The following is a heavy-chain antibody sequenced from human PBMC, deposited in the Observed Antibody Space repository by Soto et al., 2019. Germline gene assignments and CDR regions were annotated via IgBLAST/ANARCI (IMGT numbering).Heavy chain of an antibody. CDR2: INWDGGST. CDR3: VKDRNTVIGNYYFDY. D-gene: IGHD3-22*01. V-gene: IGHV3-43*01. J-gene: IGHJ4*02. Sequence: EVHLVESGGVVVQPGGSLRLSCAASGFTFDDDTMHWVRQAPGKGLEWISLINWDGGSTYYADSVKGRFTISRDNRKNSLFLQMNSLTTEDTALYYCVKDRNTVIGNYYFDYWGQGTLVTVSS. CDR1: GFTFDDDT.